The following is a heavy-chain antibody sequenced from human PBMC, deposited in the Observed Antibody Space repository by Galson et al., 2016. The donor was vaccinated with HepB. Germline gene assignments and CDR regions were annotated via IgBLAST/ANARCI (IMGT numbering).Heavy chain of an antibody. CDR1: GFTLTSHA. Sequence: SLRLSCAASGFTLTSHAMSWVRQAPGRGLEWVSSISGSADSTYYADSVKGRFTISRDNSKNTLHLQMNSLSAEDTAVYYCATDGGGATTMTTILPYYWGQGTLVTVSS. D-gene: IGHD4-17*01. V-gene: IGHV3-23*01. CDR3: ATDGGGATTMTTILPYY. J-gene: IGHJ4*02. CDR2: ISGSADST.